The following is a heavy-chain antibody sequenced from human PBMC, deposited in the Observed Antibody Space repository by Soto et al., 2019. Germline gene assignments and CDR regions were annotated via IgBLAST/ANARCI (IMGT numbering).Heavy chain of an antibody. V-gene: IGHV3-15*05. CDR3: ITIIPKGTWELGP. Sequence: GVSLRLSCAASGFTFSNAWMSCVRQAPGKGLEWVGRIKSKSNGGTTDYPGPVKGRFIISRDDSKKTLFLQMNSLRTEDTAVYYCITIIPKGTWELGPWGKGTLVTVS. J-gene: IGHJ5*02. D-gene: IGHD1-26*01. CDR1: GFTFSNAW. CDR2: IKSKSNGGTT.